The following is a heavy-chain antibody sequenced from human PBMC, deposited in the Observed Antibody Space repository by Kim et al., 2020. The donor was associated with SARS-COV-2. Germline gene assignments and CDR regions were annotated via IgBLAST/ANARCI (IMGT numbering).Heavy chain of an antibody. CDR3: ARRPIRGSWGLGTR. Sequence: PALQSRDTISVDTSKNQFSLKLSSVTAADTAVYYCARRPIRGSWGLGTRWGQGTLVTVSS. J-gene: IGHJ4*02. V-gene: IGHV4-39*01. D-gene: IGHD6-13*01.